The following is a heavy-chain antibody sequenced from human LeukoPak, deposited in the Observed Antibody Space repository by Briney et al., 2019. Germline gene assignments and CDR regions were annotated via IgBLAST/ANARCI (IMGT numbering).Heavy chain of an antibody. J-gene: IGHJ4*02. D-gene: IGHD5-12*01. CDR3: AREPRYSDYDRVLDY. V-gene: IGHV1-69*13. Sequence: SVKVSCKASGGTFSSYTINWVRQAPGQGLEWMGGIIPIFDTAKYAQKFQGRVTITADEFTSTAYVELSSLRSEDSAVYYCAREPRYSDYDRVLDYWGQGTLVTVSS. CDR2: IIPIFDTA. CDR1: GGTFSSYT.